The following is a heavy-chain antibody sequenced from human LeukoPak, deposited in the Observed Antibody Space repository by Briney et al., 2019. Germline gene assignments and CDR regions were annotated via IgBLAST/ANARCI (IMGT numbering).Heavy chain of an antibody. Sequence: ASVKVSCKASGYTFTGYYMHWVRQAPGQGLEWMGWINPNSGGTNYAQKFQGRVTMTRDTSISSVYMELSRLRPDDTAVYYCAREGWDRTDTAAFDHWGQGTPVTVSS. V-gene: IGHV1-2*02. D-gene: IGHD1-14*01. CDR2: INPNSGGT. CDR3: AREGWDRTDTAAFDH. J-gene: IGHJ4*02. CDR1: GYTFTGYY.